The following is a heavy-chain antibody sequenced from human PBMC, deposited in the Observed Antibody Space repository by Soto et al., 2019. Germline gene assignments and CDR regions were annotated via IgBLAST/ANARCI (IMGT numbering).Heavy chain of an antibody. CDR2: ISSSSSTI. V-gene: IGHV3-48*02. J-gene: IGHJ4*02. CDR3: ARDRNVGSAPFDY. D-gene: IGHD1-26*01. CDR1: GFTFSTYS. Sequence: EVQLVESGGGLVQPGGSLRLSCAASGFTFSTYSMNWVRQAPGKGLEWVSYISSSSSTIYYADSVKGRFTSSRDNAKNSLYLQTNSRRDEDTAVYYCARDRNVGSAPFDYWGQGTLVTVSS.